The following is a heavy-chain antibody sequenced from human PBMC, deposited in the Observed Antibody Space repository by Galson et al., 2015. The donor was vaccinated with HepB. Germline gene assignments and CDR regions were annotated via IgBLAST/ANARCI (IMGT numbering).Heavy chain of an antibody. CDR2: ISAYNGNT. J-gene: IGHJ4*02. CDR1: GYTFTSYG. Sequence: SVKVSCKASGYTFTSYGISWVRQAPGQGLEWMGWISAYNGNTNYAQKLQGRVTMTTDTSTSTAYMELRSLRSDDTAVYYCARDKSSGFGDYGVRWGYWGQGTLVTVSS. CDR3: ARDKSSGFGDYGVRWGY. D-gene: IGHD4-17*01. V-gene: IGHV1-18*01.